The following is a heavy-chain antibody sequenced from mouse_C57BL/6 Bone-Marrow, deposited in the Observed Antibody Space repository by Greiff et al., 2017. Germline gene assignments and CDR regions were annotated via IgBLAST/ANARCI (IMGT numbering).Heavy chain of an antibody. CDR2: IDPANGNT. V-gene: IGHV14-3*01. J-gene: IGHJ3*01. Sequence: EVQLQQSVAELVRPGASVKLSCTASGFNIKNTYMLWVKQRPEQGLEWIGRIDPANGNTKYAPKFQGKATITADTSSNTAYLQLSSLTSEETAVYYCAIYPFAYWGQGTLVTVS. CDR1: GFNIKNTY. D-gene: IGHD2-1*01. CDR3: AIYPFAY.